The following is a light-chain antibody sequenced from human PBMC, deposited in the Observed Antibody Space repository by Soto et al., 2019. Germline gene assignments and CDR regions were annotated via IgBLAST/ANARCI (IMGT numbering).Light chain of an antibody. CDR1: QSISSY. CDR2: AAS. CDR3: QHTNSFLALT. Sequence: DIQMTQSPSSVSASVGDRVTITCRASQSISSYLAWYQQEPGKAPKLLIYAASRLQSGVPSRFSGRGSGTDFPLPISSLQVEDFTTYFCQHTNSFLALTFGGGTKVEI. V-gene: IGKV1-12*01. J-gene: IGKJ4*01.